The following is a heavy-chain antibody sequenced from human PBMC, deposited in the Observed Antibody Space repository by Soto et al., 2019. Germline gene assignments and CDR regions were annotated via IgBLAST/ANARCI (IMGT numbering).Heavy chain of an antibody. V-gene: IGHV3-15*01. Sequence: GGSLSLSCAASGFSISYAWMSWVRQAPGKGLEWVGRVKSKSDGGTIDYAAPVKGRFTISRDDAKNTLSLQMNSLRTEDTAVYYCFTNPNWGQGTVVTVSS. CDR3: FTNPN. CDR1: GFSISYAW. J-gene: IGHJ4*02. CDR2: VKSKSDGGTI. D-gene: IGHD2-2*01.